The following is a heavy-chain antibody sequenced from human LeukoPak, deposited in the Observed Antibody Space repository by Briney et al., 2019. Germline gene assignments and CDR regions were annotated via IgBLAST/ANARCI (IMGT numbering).Heavy chain of an antibody. CDR3: ARVFGSSWYRYYWFDP. D-gene: IGHD6-13*01. V-gene: IGHV4-34*01. Sequence: SETLSFTCAVYGGSFSGYYWSWIRQPPGKGLEWIGEINHSGSTNYNPSLKSRVTISVDTSKNQFSLKLSSVTAADTAVYYCARVFGSSWYRYYWFDPWGQGTLVTVSS. CDR2: INHSGST. CDR1: GGSFSGYY. J-gene: IGHJ5*02.